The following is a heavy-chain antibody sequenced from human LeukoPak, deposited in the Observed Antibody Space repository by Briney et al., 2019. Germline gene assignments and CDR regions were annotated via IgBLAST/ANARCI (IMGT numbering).Heavy chain of an antibody. D-gene: IGHD6-25*01. CDR1: GGSISSDY. CDR2: IYTSGST. CDR3: ARAAPYYFDY. J-gene: IGHJ4*02. V-gene: IGHV4-4*09. Sequence: SETLSLTCTVSGGSISSDYWSWIRQPPGKGLEWIGYIYTSGSTNYIPSLKSRVTISVDTSKNQFSLKLRSVTAADTAVYYCARAAPYYFDYWGQGTLVTVSS.